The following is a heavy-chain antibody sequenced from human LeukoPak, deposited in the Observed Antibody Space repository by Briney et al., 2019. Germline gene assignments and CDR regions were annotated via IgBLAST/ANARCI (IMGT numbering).Heavy chain of an antibody. Sequence: PGGSLRLSCAASGFTFSTYWMTWVRQAPGKGLEWVANIKHDGSEKYYVDSVKGRFTISRDSAKNSLYLQMNSLRAEDTAVYYCARAYSSDYWGQGTLVTVSS. J-gene: IGHJ4*02. D-gene: IGHD6-13*01. V-gene: IGHV3-7*04. CDR2: IKHDGSEK. CDR1: GFTFSTYW. CDR3: ARAYSSDY.